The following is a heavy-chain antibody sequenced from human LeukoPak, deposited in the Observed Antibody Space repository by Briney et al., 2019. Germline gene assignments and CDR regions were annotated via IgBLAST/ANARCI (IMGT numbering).Heavy chain of an antibody. Sequence: PSETLSLTCTVSGGSISSGSYYWSWIRQPAGKGLEWIGRIYTSGSTNYNPSLKSRVTISVDTSKNQFSLKLSSVTAADTAVYYCARELGYSYGYFDYWGQGTLVTVSS. V-gene: IGHV4-61*02. J-gene: IGHJ4*02. CDR3: ARELGYSYGYFDY. D-gene: IGHD5-18*01. CDR2: IYTSGST. CDR1: GGSISSGSYY.